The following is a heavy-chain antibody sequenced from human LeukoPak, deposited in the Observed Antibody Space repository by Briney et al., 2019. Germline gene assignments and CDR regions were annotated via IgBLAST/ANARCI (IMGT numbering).Heavy chain of an antibody. D-gene: IGHD1-26*01. Sequence: GGSLRLSCAASGFTFSRYAMHWVRQAPGEGLEWVSLIWYDGSNDNYADSVKGRFTISRDKSKNTLYLQMNSLRADDTAVYYCARERSGSLRAFEYWGQGTLVTV. CDR1: GFTFSRYA. J-gene: IGHJ4*02. CDR3: ARERSGSLRAFEY. V-gene: IGHV3-33*01. CDR2: IWYDGSND.